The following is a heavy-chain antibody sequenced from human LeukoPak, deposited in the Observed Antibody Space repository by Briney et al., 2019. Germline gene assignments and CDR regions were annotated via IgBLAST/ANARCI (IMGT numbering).Heavy chain of an antibody. D-gene: IGHD2-21*02. CDR1: GFAFSSYA. V-gene: IGHV3-23*01. J-gene: IGHJ4*02. CDR2: IHGSGGST. CDR3: ARLGVTYSFDY. Sequence: GGSLRLSCAASGFAFSSYAMTWVRQAPGEGLEWVSSIHGSGGSTYYADSVKGRLTVSRDNSKSMVYLQMSSLRAEETAVYYCARLGVTYSFDYWGQGALVTVSS.